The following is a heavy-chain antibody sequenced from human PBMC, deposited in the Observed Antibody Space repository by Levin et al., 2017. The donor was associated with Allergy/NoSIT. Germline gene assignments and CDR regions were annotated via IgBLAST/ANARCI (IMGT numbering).Heavy chain of an antibody. CDR3: ASPFRTGSYYYGMDV. Sequence: GGSLRLSCAASGFSLSNYGMHWVRQAPGKGLEWVAVIWYDGSKKYYGDSVKGRFTISRDNSRNTLYLQMNNLRAEDTAVYYCASPFRTGSYYYGMDVWGQGTTVTVSS. CDR2: IWYDGSKK. CDR1: GFSLSNYG. V-gene: IGHV3-33*01. J-gene: IGHJ6*02. D-gene: IGHD3/OR15-3a*01.